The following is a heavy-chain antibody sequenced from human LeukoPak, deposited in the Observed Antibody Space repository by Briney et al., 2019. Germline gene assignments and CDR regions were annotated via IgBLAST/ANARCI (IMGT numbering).Heavy chain of an antibody. V-gene: IGHV4-61*01. CDR1: GGSVSSGSYY. CDR3: ARAPRYYYDSSGYYVPHFDY. CDR2: IYYSGST. J-gene: IGHJ4*02. Sequence: PSETLSLTCTVSGGSVSSGSYYWSWIRQPPGKGLEWIGYIYYSGSTNYNPSLKSRVTISVDTSKNQFSLKLSSVTAADTAVYYCARAPRYYYDSSGYYVPHFDYWGQGTLATVSS. D-gene: IGHD3-22*01.